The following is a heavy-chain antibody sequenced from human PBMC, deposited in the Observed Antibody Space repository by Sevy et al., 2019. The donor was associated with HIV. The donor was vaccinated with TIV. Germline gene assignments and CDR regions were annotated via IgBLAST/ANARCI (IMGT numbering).Heavy chain of an antibody. V-gene: IGHV3-7*01. CDR1: GFTFSSYW. CDR3: ARRGSSGWGYYYYYYYGMDV. J-gene: IGHJ6*02. CDR2: IKQDGSEK. D-gene: IGHD6-19*01. Sequence: GGSLRLSCAASGFTFSSYWMSWVRQAPGKGLEWVANIKQDGSEKYYVDSVKGRVTISRDNAKNSLYLQMNSLRAEDTAVYYCARRGSSGWGYYYYYYYGMDVWGQGTTVTVSS.